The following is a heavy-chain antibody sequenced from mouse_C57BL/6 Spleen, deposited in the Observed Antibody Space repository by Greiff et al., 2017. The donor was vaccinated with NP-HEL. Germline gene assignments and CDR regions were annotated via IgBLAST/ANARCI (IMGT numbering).Heavy chain of an antibody. J-gene: IGHJ2*01. CDR2: IDPENGDT. CDR3: TTAVVDDY. V-gene: IGHV14-4*01. CDR1: GFNIKDDY. Sequence: VQLKQSGAELVRPGASVKLSCTASGFNIKDDYMHWVKQRPEQGLEWIGWIDPENGDTEYASKFQGKATITADTSSNTAYLQLSSLTSEDTAVYYCTTAVVDDYWGQGTTLTVSS. D-gene: IGHD1-1*01.